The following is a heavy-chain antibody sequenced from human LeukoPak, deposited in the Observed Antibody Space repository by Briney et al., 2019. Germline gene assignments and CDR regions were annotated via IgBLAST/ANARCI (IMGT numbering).Heavy chain of an antibody. CDR2: ISGSGGST. CDR3: ASQQSFHYYYMDV. CDR1: GFTFSSYA. V-gene: IGHV3-23*01. Sequence: GGSLRLSCAASGFTFSSYAMSWVRRAPGKGLEWVSAISGSGGSTYYADSVKGRFTISRDNSKNTLYLQMNSLRAEDTAVYYCASQQSFHYYYMDVWGKGTTVTVSS. J-gene: IGHJ6*03. D-gene: IGHD2/OR15-2a*01.